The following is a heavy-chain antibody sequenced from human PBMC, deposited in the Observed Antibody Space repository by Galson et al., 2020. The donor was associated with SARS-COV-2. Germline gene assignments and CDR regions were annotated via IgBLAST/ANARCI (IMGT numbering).Heavy chain of an antibody. V-gene: IGHV3-30*02. CDR3: AKDAQPRNYDVGSGYEPFDH. CDR2: VRYDGGNI. J-gene: IGHJ4*02. Sequence: GGSLRLSCAVSAVTFSRSFSRYGFNWVRQAPGKGLEWVASVRYDGGNIRYADSVKGRFTISRDNSKNTLYLQMNSLRGEDTAVYYCAKDAQPRNYDVGSGYEPFDHWGQGTLVIVSS. CDR1: AVTFSRSFSRYG. D-gene: IGHD3-3*01.